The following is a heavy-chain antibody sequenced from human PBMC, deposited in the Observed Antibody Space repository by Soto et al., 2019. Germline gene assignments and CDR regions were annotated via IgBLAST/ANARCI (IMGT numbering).Heavy chain of an antibody. D-gene: IGHD4-17*01. Sequence: EVRLLESGGGLVQPGGSLRLSCAASGFMFSSYVMSWVRQAPGKGLEWVSGVSGSGSRTYYADSVKGRFSISRDNSRNTLYLQLNSLRAEDTAVYYCAVLTTETDADYWGQGTLVTVPS. CDR1: GFMFSSYV. V-gene: IGHV3-23*01. CDR3: AVLTTETDADY. J-gene: IGHJ4*02. CDR2: VSGSGSRT.